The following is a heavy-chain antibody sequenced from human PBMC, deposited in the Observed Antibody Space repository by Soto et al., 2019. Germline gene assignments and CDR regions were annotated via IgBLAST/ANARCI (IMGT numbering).Heavy chain of an antibody. Sequence: PGESLKISCKGSWYSFTRYWISWGRQMPGKGLEWMGRIDPSDSYTNYSPSFQGHVTISADKSISTAYLQWSSLKASDTAMYYCASTLTGTHYYYGMDVWGQGTTVTVSS. CDR2: IDPSDSYT. CDR1: WYSFTRYW. D-gene: IGHD1-7*01. CDR3: ASTLTGTHYYYGMDV. J-gene: IGHJ6*02. V-gene: IGHV5-10-1*01.